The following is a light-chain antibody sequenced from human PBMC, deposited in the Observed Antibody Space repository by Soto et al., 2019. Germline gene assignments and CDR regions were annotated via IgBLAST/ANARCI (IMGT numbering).Light chain of an antibody. J-gene: IGKJ1*01. CDR3: QHYGGVWT. CDR2: KAS. Sequence: DIQMTQSPSTLAASLGGRVTITCRASQNISGWLAWYQQKPGKAPNLLIYKASTLENGVPSRFSGSGSGTEFILTISSLQPDDFATYHCQHYGGVWTFGQGTKVEIK. V-gene: IGKV1-5*03. CDR1: QNISGW.